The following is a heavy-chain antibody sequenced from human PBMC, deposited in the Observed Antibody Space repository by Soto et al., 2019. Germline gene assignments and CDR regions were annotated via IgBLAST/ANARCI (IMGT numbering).Heavy chain of an antibody. D-gene: IGHD4-4*01. CDR3: ARGDDYSFDWFDP. CDR1: GGSISSYY. Sequence: PSETLSLTCTVSGGSISSYYWSWIRQPPGKGLEWIGYIYYSGSTNYNPSLKSRVAISVDTSKNQFSLKLSSVTAADTAVYYCARGDDYSFDWFDPWGQGTLVTVS. J-gene: IGHJ5*02. CDR2: IYYSGST. V-gene: IGHV4-59*01.